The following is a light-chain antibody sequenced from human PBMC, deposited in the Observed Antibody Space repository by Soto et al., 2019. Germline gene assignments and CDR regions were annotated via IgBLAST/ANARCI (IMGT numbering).Light chain of an antibody. V-gene: IGKV3D-15*01. CDR3: QQYNTWPPA. CDR1: QSVSSD. Sequence: ESVMTQSPATLSVSPGERATLSCRASQSVSSDLAWYQQKPGQAPSLLIYGASTRATGVPARFGGSGSGTDFTLTISSLQSEDFAVYFCQQYNTWPPAFGQGTRLEIK. CDR2: GAS. J-gene: IGKJ5*01.